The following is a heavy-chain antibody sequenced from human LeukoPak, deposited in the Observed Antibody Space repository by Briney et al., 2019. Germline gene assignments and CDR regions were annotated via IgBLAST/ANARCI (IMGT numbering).Heavy chain of an antibody. Sequence: PGGSLRLSCAASGFTFSSYWMHWVRQPPGKALVRVSRINSDGSSTSYADSLKGRFTISRYNAKNTLYLQMNSLRAEDTAVYYCAVTLYYYDRSGFRIWGQGTLVTVSS. CDR3: AVTLYYYDRSGFRI. CDR2: INSDGSST. D-gene: IGHD3-22*01. CDR1: GFTFSSYW. J-gene: IGHJ4*02. V-gene: IGHV3-74*01.